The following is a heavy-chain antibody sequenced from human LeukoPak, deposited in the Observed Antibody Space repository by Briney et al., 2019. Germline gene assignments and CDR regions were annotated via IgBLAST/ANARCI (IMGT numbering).Heavy chain of an antibody. CDR2: INHSGST. Sequence: PSETLTLTCAVYGGSFSGYYWSWIRQPPGKGLEWIGEINHSGSTNYNPSLKSRVTISVDTSKNQFSLKLSSVTAADTAVYYCASIPTYYYYGMDVWGQGTTVTVSS. CDR1: GGSFSGYY. CDR3: ASIPTYYYYGMDV. J-gene: IGHJ6*02. V-gene: IGHV4-34*01.